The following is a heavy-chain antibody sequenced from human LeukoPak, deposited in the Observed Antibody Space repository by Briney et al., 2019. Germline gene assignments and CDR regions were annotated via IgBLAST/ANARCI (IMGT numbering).Heavy chain of an antibody. CDR1: GYTFTGYY. D-gene: IGHD5/OR15-5a*01. Sequence: ASMKVSCKASGYTFTGYYMHWVRQAPGQGLEWMGWINPNSGGANYAQKFQDRVTMTRDTSISTAYMELSRLRSDDTAVYYCARDLSLYYFDYWGQGTLVSVSS. J-gene: IGHJ4*02. CDR3: ARDLSLYYFDY. CDR2: INPNSGGA. V-gene: IGHV1-2*02.